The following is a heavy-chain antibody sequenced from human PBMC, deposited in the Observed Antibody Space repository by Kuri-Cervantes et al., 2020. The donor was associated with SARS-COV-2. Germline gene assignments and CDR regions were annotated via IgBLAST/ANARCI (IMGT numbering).Heavy chain of an antibody. Sequence: LSLTCAASGFTFSSYSMNWVRQAPGKGLEWVSSISSSSYIYYADSVKGRFTISRDNAKNSLYLQMNSLRAEDTAVYYCARDSSPTHSAGPAAIGCWGQGTLVTVSS. J-gene: IGHJ4*02. D-gene: IGHD2-2*01. CDR1: GFTFSSYS. CDR3: ARDSSPTHSAGPAAIGC. CDR2: ISSSSYI. V-gene: IGHV3-21*01.